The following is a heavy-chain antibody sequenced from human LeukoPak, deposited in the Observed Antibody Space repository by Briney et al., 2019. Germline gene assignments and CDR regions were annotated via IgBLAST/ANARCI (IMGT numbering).Heavy chain of an antibody. D-gene: IGHD5-24*01. CDR3: AREWRPGAFDI. CDR2: IYYSGTT. Sequence: KPSETLSLTCTVSGGSISNSPYYWAWIRQPPGKGLEWIGTIYYSGTTYYNPSLKSRVTISVDTSKNQFSLKLSSVTAADTAVYYCAREWRPGAFDIWGQGTMVTVSS. V-gene: IGHV4-39*07. CDR1: GGSISNSPYY. J-gene: IGHJ3*02.